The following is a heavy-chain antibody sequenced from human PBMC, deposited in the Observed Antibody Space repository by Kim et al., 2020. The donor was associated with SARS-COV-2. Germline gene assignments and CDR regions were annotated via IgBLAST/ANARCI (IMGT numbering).Heavy chain of an antibody. CDR2: GGST. V-gene: IGHV3-23*01. CDR3: AKDGGGGY. J-gene: IGHJ4*02. D-gene: IGHD3-16*01. Sequence: GGSTYYADTVKSRYTISRDNSKKTLYQQMNSLRDEDTAEYYWAKDGGGGYWGQGTLVTVSS.